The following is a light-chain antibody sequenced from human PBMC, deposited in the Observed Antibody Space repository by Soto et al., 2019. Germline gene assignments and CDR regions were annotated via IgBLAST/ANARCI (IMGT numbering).Light chain of an antibody. J-gene: IGKJ1*01. CDR1: QSVSTT. Sequence: EMTQAPATLSVSPGQRASLSCRASQSVSTTVAWYHQKPGQAPRLLVYGASTRAPGIPARFSGSGAGTDFTLTITSLQSEDFGVYFCPQYKDRPTTFGQGTKVDIK. CDR3: PQYKDRPTT. V-gene: IGKV3-15*01. CDR2: GAS.